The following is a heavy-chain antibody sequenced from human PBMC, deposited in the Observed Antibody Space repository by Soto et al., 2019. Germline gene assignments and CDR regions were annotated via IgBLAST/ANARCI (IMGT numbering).Heavy chain of an antibody. J-gene: IGHJ5*02. V-gene: IGHV1-24*01. CDR1: GYTLTELS. CDR3: AASLWFGELLFNWFDP. D-gene: IGHD3-10*01. CDR2: FDPEDGET. Sequence: ASVKVSCKVSGYTLTELSMHWVRQAPGKGLEWMGGFDPEDGETIYAQKFQGRVTMTEDKSTDTAYMELSSLRSEDTAVYYCAASLWFGELLFNWFDPWGQGTLVTVSS.